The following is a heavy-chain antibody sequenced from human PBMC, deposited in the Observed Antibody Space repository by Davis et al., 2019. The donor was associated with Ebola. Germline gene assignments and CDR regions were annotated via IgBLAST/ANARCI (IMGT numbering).Heavy chain of an antibody. J-gene: IGHJ4*02. V-gene: IGHV3-30*03. Sequence: PGGSLRLSCAASGFTFSDYYMSWIRQAPGKGLEWVAVISFDGSNKYYADSVKGRLTTSRDNSKNTLYLQMNSLRAEDTAMYYCARALPSGSYGEFDYWGQGTLVTVSS. D-gene: IGHD1-26*01. CDR3: ARALPSGSYGEFDY. CDR1: GFTFSDYY. CDR2: ISFDGSNK.